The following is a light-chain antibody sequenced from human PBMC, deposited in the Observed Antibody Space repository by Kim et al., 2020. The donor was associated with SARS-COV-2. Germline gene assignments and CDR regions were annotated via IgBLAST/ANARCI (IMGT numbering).Light chain of an antibody. CDR3: QTYDTVPYN. Sequence: DIQMTQSPSSLSASVGDRVTITCRASQAIRKYVAWYQQKPGKIPKLLIHAVSTLQSGVPSRFSGGGSGTDFTLTIRGLQPEDVATYYCQTYDTVPYNFGQETKLEI. V-gene: IGKV1-27*01. CDR1: QAIRKY. CDR2: AVS. J-gene: IGKJ2*01.